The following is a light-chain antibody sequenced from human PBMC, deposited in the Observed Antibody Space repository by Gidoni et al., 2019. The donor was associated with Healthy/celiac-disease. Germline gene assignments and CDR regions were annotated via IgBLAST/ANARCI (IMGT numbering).Light chain of an antibody. CDR2: AAS. V-gene: IGKV1-39*01. CDR3: QQSYSTLPFT. CDR1: QSISSY. J-gene: IGKJ3*01. Sequence: DIQMTQYPSSLSASVGDRVTITCRASQSISSYLNWYQQKPGKAPKLLIYAASSLQSGVPSRFSGSGSGTDFTLTISSLQPEDFATYYCQQSYSTLPFTFGPGTKVEIK.